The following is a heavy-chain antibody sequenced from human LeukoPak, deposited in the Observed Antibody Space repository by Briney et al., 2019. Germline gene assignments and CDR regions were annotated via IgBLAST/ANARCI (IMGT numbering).Heavy chain of an antibody. CDR1: GFTFSSYA. CDR2: ISYDGSNK. Sequence: GGSLRLSCAASGFTFSSYAMHWVRQAPGKGLEWVAVISYDGSNKYYADSVKGRFTIPRDNSKNTLYLQMNSLRAEDTAVYYCARGDDYVWGSYMTAFDYWGQGTLVTVSS. J-gene: IGHJ4*02. D-gene: IGHD3-16*01. V-gene: IGHV3-30-3*01. CDR3: ARGDDYVWGSYMTAFDY.